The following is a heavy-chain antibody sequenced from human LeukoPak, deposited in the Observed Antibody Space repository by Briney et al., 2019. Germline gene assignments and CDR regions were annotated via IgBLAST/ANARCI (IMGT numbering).Heavy chain of an antibody. D-gene: IGHD3-10*01. CDR1: GFTFSSYG. Sequence: PGGSLRLSCAASGFTFSSYGMYWVRQAPGKGLEWVAFIRYDGSNKYYADSVKGRFTVSRDNSKNTLYLQMKSLRAEDTAVYYCAKDIGSYYDYWGQGILVTVSS. CDR3: AKDIGSYYDY. J-gene: IGHJ4*02. V-gene: IGHV3-30*02. CDR2: IRYDGSNK.